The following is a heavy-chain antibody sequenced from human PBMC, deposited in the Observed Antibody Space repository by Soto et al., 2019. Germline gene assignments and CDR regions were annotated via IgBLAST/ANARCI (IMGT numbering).Heavy chain of an antibody. CDR1: GGSISSYY. J-gene: IGHJ2*01. CDR3: ARRGGAVADSPGGYFDL. V-gene: IGHV4-59*08. D-gene: IGHD6-19*01. Sequence: QVQLQESGPGLVKPSETLSLTCTVSGGSISSYYWSWIRQPPGKGLEWIGYIYYSGSTNYNPSLKRRVTISVDTSKNQFSLKLSSVTAADTAVYYCARRGGAVADSPGGYFDLWGRGTLVTVSS. CDR2: IYYSGST.